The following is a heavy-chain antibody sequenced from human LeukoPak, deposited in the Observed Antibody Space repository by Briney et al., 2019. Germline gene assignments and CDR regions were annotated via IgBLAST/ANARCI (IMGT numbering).Heavy chain of an antibody. D-gene: IGHD3-10*01. Sequence: GGSLRLSCAASGFPFSDYGMYWVRQAPGKGLEWLAVISHDGNNKYYADSVKGRITISRDNSMNTLYLQMNSLRAEDTAVYYCARDTMVRGVMGAFDIWGQGTMVTVSS. CDR1: GFPFSDYG. V-gene: IGHV3-30*03. J-gene: IGHJ3*02. CDR2: ISHDGNNK. CDR3: ARDTMVRGVMGAFDI.